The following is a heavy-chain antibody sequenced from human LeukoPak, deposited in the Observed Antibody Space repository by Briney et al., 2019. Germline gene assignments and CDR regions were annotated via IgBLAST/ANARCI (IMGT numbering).Heavy chain of an antibody. CDR3: AKSPARRMVRGVMSGYFDY. CDR1: GFTFSSYS. J-gene: IGHJ4*02. D-gene: IGHD3-10*01. V-gene: IGHV3-23*01. CDR2: ISGSGGST. Sequence: PGGSLRLSCAASGFTFSSYSMNWVRQAPGKGLEWDSAISGSGGSTYYADSVKGRFTISRDNSKNTLYLQMNSLRAEDTAVYYCAKSPARRMVRGVMSGYFDYWGQGTLVTVSS.